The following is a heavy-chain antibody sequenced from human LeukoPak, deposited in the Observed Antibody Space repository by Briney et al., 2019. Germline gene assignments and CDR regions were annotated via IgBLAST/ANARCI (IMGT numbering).Heavy chain of an antibody. V-gene: IGHV5-51*01. CDR1: GCSFTTYW. D-gene: IGHD1-26*01. CDR3: ARSGKLDY. Sequence: GKSLKISCKVSGCSFTTYWIGWVRQMPGKGLEWMGIIFPADSDTRYSPSFRGQVTISADKSTSTAYLQWSSLKASDTAIYYCARSGKLDYWGQGTLVTVSS. CDR2: IFPADSDT. J-gene: IGHJ4*02.